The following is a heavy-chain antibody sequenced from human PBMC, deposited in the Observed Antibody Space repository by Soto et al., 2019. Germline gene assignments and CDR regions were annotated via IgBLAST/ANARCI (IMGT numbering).Heavy chain of an antibody. CDR2: IYSSGST. V-gene: IGHV3-53*04. CDR1: GFTVSSNY. Sequence: EVQLVESGGGLVQPGGSLRLSCAASGFTVSSNYMSWVRQAPGKGLEWVSVIYSSGSTYYADSVKGRFTISRHNSKNTLYLQMNSLRAEDTAVYYCARATHDYGDSAEYFQHWGQGTLVTVSS. J-gene: IGHJ1*01. D-gene: IGHD4-17*01. CDR3: ARATHDYGDSAEYFQH.